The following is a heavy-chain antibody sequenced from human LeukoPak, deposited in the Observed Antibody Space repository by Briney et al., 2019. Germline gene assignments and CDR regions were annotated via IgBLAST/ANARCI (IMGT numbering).Heavy chain of an antibody. Sequence: SVKVSCKASGGTFSSYAISWVRQAPGQGLEWMGGIIPIFGTANYAQKFQGRVTITADESTSTAYMELSSLRSEDTAVYYCARESPPPKGDAGAGTRWFDPGGQGPLVTVSS. J-gene: IGHJ5*02. CDR1: GGTFSSYA. CDR2: IIPIFGTA. D-gene: IGHD6-19*01. CDR3: ARESPPPKGDAGAGTRWFDP. V-gene: IGHV1-69*13.